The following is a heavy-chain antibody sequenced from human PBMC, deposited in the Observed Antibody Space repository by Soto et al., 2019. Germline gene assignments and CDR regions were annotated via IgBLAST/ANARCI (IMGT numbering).Heavy chain of an antibody. D-gene: IGHD3-22*01. CDR2: ISGSGGST. V-gene: IGHV3-23*01. CDR1: GFTFSSYA. Sequence: GGSLRLSCAASGFTFSSYAMSWVRQAPGKGLEWVSAISGSGGSTYYADSVKGRFTISRDNSKNTLYLQMNSLRAEDTAVYYCATYYYDSSGYYYFDYWGQGTLVTVSS. CDR3: ATYYYDSSGYYYFDY. J-gene: IGHJ4*02.